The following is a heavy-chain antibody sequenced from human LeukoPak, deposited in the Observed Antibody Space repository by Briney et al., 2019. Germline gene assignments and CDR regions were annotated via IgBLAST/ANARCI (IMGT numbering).Heavy chain of an antibody. D-gene: IGHD6-19*01. Sequence: GGSLRLSCAASGFTFSDYYMTWIRQAPGKGLEWVSYSSSSTSDTKYADPVKGRLTISRDNAKNSLYLQMNSLRAEDTAVYYCATGGGQWLPHYWGQGTLVTVSS. CDR2: SSSSTSDT. V-gene: IGHV3-11*06. CDR3: ATGGGQWLPHY. J-gene: IGHJ4*02. CDR1: GFTFSDYY.